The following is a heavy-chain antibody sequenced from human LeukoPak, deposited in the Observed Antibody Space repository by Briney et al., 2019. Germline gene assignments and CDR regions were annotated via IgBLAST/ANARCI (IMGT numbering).Heavy chain of an antibody. CDR1: EFTFSSYA. V-gene: IGHV3-66*01. CDR2: TYSGGST. Sequence: GGSLRLSCAASEFTFSSYAMNWVRQAPGKGLEWVSVTYSGGSTYYADSVKGRFTISRDNSKNTLYLQMNSLRAEDTAVYYCARGIEVGSGYMDVWGKGTTVTISS. CDR3: ARGIEVGSGYMDV. J-gene: IGHJ6*03. D-gene: IGHD3-22*01.